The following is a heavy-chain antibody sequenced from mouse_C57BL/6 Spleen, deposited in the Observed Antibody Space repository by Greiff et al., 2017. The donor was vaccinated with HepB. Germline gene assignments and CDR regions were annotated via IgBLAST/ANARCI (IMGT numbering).Heavy chain of an antibody. V-gene: IGHV1-15*01. J-gene: IGHJ4*01. CDR3: TRDGYYGYAMDY. D-gene: IGHD2-3*01. CDR1: GYTFTDYE. Sequence: QVQLQQSGAELVRPGASVTLSCKASGYTFTDYEMHWVKQTPVHGLEWIGAIDPETGGTAYNQKFKGKAILTADKSSSTAYMELRSLTSEDSAVYYCTRDGYYGYAMDYWGQGTSVTVSS. CDR2: IDPETGGT.